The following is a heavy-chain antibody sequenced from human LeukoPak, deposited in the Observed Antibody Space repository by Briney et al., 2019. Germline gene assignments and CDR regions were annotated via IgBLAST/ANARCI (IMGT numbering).Heavy chain of an antibody. CDR1: GYTFSTSS. CDR2: INVGNGNT. Sequence: ASVKVSCKTFGYTFSTSSIYWVRQAPEQRPEWMGWINVGNGNTRYSEKLQGRVTISRDTSATSSYMELSNLRSEDTAVYLCVGGSLGYWGQGTLVTVSP. CDR3: VGGSLGY. J-gene: IGHJ4*02. V-gene: IGHV1-3*01.